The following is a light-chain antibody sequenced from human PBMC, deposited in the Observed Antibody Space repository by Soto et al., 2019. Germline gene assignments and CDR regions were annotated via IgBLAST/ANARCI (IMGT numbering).Light chain of an antibody. V-gene: IGKV1-39*01. CDR3: KVTYSTLT. CDR2: GAS. CDR1: QSISNY. J-gene: IGKJ3*01. Sequence: DIQMTQSPSSLSASVGDRVTITCRASQSISNYLSWYQQRPGKAPKLLIYGASFLESGVPSRFSGSGSGTDFTLTISSLQPDDFANYFCKVTYSTLTFGPGTKVDMK.